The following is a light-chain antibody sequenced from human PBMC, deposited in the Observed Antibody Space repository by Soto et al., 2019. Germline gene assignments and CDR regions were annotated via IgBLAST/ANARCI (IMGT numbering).Light chain of an antibody. CDR1: SSNIGVNY. CDR3: AAWDDSLSGVV. Sequence: QSVLTQPPSASGTPGQRVTISCSGSSSNIGVNYVFWYQQLPGTAPKPLVYRNNLRPSGVPDRFSGSKSGTSASLVISGLRSEDEADYYCAAWDDSLSGVVFGGGTKLTVL. V-gene: IGLV1-47*01. J-gene: IGLJ2*01. CDR2: RNN.